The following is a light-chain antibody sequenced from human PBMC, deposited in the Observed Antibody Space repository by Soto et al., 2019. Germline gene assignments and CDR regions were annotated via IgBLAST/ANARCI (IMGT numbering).Light chain of an antibody. V-gene: IGLV2-14*01. J-gene: IGLJ1*01. Sequence: QSVLTQPASVSGSSGQCITISCPGTRSDCGGYNYVSWYQQQAGKAPKLIIHEVSNRPSGVSNRFSSSKSGNTASLTISGLKAEDEADYYCYSYTSSRAYVFGIGTKVTVL. CDR1: RSDCGGYNY. CDR3: YSYTSSRAYV. CDR2: EVS.